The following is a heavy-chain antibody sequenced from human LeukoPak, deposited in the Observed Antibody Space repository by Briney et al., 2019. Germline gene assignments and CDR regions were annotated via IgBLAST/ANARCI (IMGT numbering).Heavy chain of an antibody. J-gene: IGHJ3*02. V-gene: IGHV3-11*04. Sequence: PGGSLRLSCAASGFTFGDYYMSWIRQAPGKGLEWVSYISSSSSTIYYADSVKGRFTISRDNAKNSLYLQMNSLRAEDTAVYYCARDWSVGSIDAFDIWGQGTMVTVSS. CDR3: ARDWSVGSIDAFDI. D-gene: IGHD3-10*01. CDR1: GFTFGDYY. CDR2: ISSSSSTI.